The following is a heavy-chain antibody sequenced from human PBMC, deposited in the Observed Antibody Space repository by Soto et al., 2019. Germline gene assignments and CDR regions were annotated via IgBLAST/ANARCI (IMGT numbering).Heavy chain of an antibody. J-gene: IGHJ6*02. D-gene: IGHD2-21*02. V-gene: IGHV5-51*01. CDR1: GYSFTSYW. CDR3: ARIGGNSADYYYYGMDV. Sequence: GESLKISCXGSGYSFTSYWIGWVRQMPGKGLEWMGIIYPGDSDTRYSPSFQGQVTISADKSISTAYLQWSSLKASDTAMYYCARIGGNSADYYYYGMDVWGQGTTVTVSS. CDR2: IYPGDSDT.